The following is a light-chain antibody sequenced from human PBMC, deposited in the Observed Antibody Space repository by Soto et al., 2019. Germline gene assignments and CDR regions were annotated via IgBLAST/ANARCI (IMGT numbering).Light chain of an antibody. V-gene: IGLV2-8*01. CDR2: EVT. Sequence: QSALTQPPSASGSPGQSVTISCTGTSSDVGAYNYVSWYQQHAGKAPKLVIYEVTKRPSGVPDRFSGSKSANTASLTVSGLQDEDEADYYFSSFASSNTLVFGGGTQLTVL. CDR1: SSDVGAYNY. CDR3: SSFASSNTLV. J-gene: IGLJ3*02.